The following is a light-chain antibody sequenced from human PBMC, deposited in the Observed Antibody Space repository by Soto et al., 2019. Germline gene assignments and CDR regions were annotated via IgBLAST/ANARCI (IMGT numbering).Light chain of an antibody. J-gene: IGLJ2*01. CDR2: DVT. CDR1: GSDVGYYNS. CDR3: SSYTTTNSLL. V-gene: IGLV2-14*03. Sequence: QSALTQPASMSGSPAQSITISCTGTGSDVGYYNSVSWYQQHPGKAPKLMIYDVTKRPSGVSNRFSGSKSGNTASLIISGLQAEDEADYFCSSYTTTNSLLFGGGTKLTVL.